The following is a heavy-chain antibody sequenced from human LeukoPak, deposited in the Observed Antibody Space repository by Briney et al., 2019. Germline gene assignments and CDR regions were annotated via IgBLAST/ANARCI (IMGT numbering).Heavy chain of an antibody. J-gene: IGHJ3*02. CDR3: ARARDVDIVVVPAADDAFDI. D-gene: IGHD2-2*03. CDR2: IWYDGSNK. Sequence: GGSLRLSCAASGFTFSSYGMQWVRQAPGKGLEWVAVIWYDGSNKYYADSVKGRFTISRDNSKNTLYLQMNSLRAEDTAVYYCARARDVDIVVVPAADDAFDIWGQGTMVTVSS. CDR1: GFTFSSYG. V-gene: IGHV3-33*01.